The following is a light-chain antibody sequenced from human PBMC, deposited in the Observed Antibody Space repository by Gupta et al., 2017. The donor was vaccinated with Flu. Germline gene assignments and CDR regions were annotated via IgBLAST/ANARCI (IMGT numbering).Light chain of an antibody. Sequence: FLGERATINCKSSQSVLSSFNNRSYLAWYQQKPRQPPKLLIFWASTREVGVPGRFSGSGSGTDFTLTITSLQAEDVAVYYCQQDYSTLVTFGGGTKVEVK. CDR2: WAS. J-gene: IGKJ4*01. CDR3: QQDYSTLVT. V-gene: IGKV4-1*01. CDR1: QSVLSSFNNRSY.